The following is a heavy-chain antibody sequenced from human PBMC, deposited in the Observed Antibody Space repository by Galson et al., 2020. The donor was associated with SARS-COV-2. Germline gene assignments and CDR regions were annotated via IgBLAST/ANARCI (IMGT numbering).Heavy chain of an antibody. CDR3: AHRRSGWNLEYFQH. J-gene: IGHJ1*01. Sequence: SGPTLVKPTQTLTLTCTFSGFSLSTSGVGVGWIRQPPGKALEWLALIYWDDDKRYSPSLKSRLTITKDTSKNQVVLTMTNMDPVDTATYYCAHRRSGWNLEYFQHWGQGTLVTVSS. CDR2: IYWDDDK. D-gene: IGHD6-19*01. V-gene: IGHV2-5*02. CDR1: GFSLSTSGVG.